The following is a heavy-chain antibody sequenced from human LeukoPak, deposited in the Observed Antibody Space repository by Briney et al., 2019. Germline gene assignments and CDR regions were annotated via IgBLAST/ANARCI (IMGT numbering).Heavy chain of an antibody. CDR1: GFTFSNYA. Sequence: PGGSLRLSCAGSGFTFSNYAMNWVRQAPGKGLEWVSGIIGSGDATYFADSVRGRFTISRGNSKNTLYLQMNSLRAEDTALYYCARDLVGATSTFAFWGQGTLVTVSS. CDR2: IIGSGDAT. V-gene: IGHV3-23*01. D-gene: IGHD1-26*01. CDR3: ARDLVGATSTFAF. J-gene: IGHJ4*02.